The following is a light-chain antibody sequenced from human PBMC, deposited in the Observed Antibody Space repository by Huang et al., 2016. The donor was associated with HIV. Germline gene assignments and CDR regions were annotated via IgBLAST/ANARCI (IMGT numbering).Light chain of an antibody. CDR1: PRFRRN. V-gene: IGKV3-15*01. Sequence: EIVMTQSPATLSVSPGERAALSCRSSPRFRRNVACYQQKPGQAHRLLIYSASTRVTGIPARLSGSVSGTEFTLTLSSLQSEDVAVYYCQQYDTWPRGTFGQGTKVEVK. CDR3: QQYDTWPRGT. CDR2: SAS. J-gene: IGKJ1*01.